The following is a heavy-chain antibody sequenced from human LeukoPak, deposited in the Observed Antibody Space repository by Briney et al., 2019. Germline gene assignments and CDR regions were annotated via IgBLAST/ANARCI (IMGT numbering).Heavy chain of an antibody. CDR3: ARVDYKAGYFDY. Sequence: PSETLSLTCSVSGASISSYYWSWIRQPPGKGLEWIGYIYYSGSTNYNPSLKSRVTISVDTSKNQFSLKLSSVTAADTAVYYCARVDYKAGYFDYWGQGTLVTVSS. CDR2: IYYSGST. J-gene: IGHJ4*02. D-gene: IGHD3-10*01. V-gene: IGHV4-59*01. CDR1: GASISSYY.